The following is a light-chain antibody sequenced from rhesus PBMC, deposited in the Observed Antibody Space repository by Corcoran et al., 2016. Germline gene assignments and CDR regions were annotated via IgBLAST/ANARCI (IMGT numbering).Light chain of an antibody. J-gene: IGKJ2*01. CDR1: QSLLHSDGNTY. Sequence: DIVMIQTPLSLSVTLGEPASISCRSSQSLLHSDGNTYLYWFLPKQGQSPQLLMSLVSKRASGVPDKCSGSGSGTDFTLKISRVEAEDVGVFYCMQALRSPYSFGQGTKVEIK. CDR2: LVS. V-gene: IGKV2-82*03. CDR3: MQALRSPYS.